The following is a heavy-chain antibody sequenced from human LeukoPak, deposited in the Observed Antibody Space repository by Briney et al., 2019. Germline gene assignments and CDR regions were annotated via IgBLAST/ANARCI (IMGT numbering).Heavy chain of an antibody. J-gene: IGHJ6*03. CDR3: TRQGVTRNNYYYYYYMDV. V-gene: IGHV3-73*01. D-gene: IGHD4-17*01. Sequence: PGGSLKLSCAASGFTFSGSAMHWVRQASGKGLEWVGRIRNKANSYATTYAASVKGRFTISRDDSKNTAYLQMNSLKAEDTAVYYCTRQGVTRNNYYYYYYMDVWGKGTTVTVSS. CDR2: IRNKANSYAT. CDR1: GFTFSGSA.